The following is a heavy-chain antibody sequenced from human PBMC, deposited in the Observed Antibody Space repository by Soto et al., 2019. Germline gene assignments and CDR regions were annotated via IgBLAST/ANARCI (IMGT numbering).Heavy chain of an antibody. CDR1: GGSVRNDDYF. CDR2: ISHRGSA. V-gene: IGHV4-30-4*01. J-gene: IGHJ4*02. CDR3: ARGHYDILTGYYVRYFDY. D-gene: IGHD3-9*01. Sequence: QVQLQESGPGLVKPSQTLSLRCSVSGGSVRNDDYFWSWIRQPPGKALQWMGYISHRGSAYYNPSLRSRLAMSIDTSKKQFSLSLRSVTAADTATYYCARGHYDILTGYYVRYFDYWGRGTLVTVSS.